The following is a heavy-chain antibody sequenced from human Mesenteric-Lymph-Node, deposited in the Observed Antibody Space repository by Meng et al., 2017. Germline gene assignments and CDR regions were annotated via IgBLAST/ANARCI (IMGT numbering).Heavy chain of an antibody. CDR3: ARDMVSRYYGSGSYFAFDI. CDR1: GFPFSSYG. D-gene: IGHD3-10*01. V-gene: IGHV3-33*01. Sequence: GESLKISCAASGFPFSSYGMHWVRQAPGKGLEWVAVIWYDGSNKYYADSVKGRFTISRDNSKNTLYLQMNSLRAEDTAVYYCARDMVSRYYGSGSYFAFDIWGQGTMVTVSS. CDR2: IWYDGSNK. J-gene: IGHJ3*02.